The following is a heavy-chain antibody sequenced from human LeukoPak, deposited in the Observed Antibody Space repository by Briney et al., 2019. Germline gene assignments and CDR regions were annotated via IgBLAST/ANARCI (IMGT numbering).Heavy chain of an antibody. V-gene: IGHV3-23*01. CDR1: GFTFIDHA. J-gene: IGHJ3*02. Sequence: GGSLRLSCAASGFTFIDHAMTWVRQAPGKGLEWVSAISGSGGSTYYADSVKGRFTISRDNSKNTLYLQMNSLRAEDTAVYYSTIYDFWSGATRAFDIWGQGTMVTVSS. CDR2: ISGSGGST. D-gene: IGHD3-3*01. CDR3: TIYDFWSGATRAFDI.